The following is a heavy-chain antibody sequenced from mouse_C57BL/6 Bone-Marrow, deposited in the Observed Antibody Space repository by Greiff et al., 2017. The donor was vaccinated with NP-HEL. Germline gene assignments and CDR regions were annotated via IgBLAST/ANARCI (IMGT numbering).Heavy chain of an antibody. CDR3: ARKGNYGSSYLYFDV. Sequence: VQLQQSGPELVKPGASVKISCKASGYTFTDYYMNWVKQSHGKSLEWIGDINPNNGGTSYNQKFKGKATLTVDKSSSTAYMELLSLTSEDSAVYYCARKGNYGSSYLYFDVWGTGTTVTVSS. J-gene: IGHJ1*03. CDR1: GYTFTDYY. V-gene: IGHV1-26*01. D-gene: IGHD1-1*01. CDR2: INPNNGGT.